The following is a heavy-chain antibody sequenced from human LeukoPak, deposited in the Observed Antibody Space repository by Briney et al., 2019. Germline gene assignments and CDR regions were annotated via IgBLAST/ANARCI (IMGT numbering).Heavy chain of an antibody. D-gene: IGHD3-22*01. J-gene: IGHJ4*02. Sequence: ASVKVSCKASGYTFTGYYMHWVRQAPGQGLEWMGRINPNSGGTNYAQKFQGRVTMTRDTSISTAYMELSRLRSDDTAVYYCARDGTYYYDSSGYHSWGQGTLVTVSS. V-gene: IGHV1-2*06. CDR2: INPNSGGT. CDR1: GYTFTGYY. CDR3: ARDGTYYYDSSGYHS.